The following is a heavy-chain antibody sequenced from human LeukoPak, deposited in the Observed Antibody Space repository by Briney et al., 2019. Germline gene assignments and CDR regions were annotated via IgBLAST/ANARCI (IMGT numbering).Heavy chain of an antibody. CDR3: ARGLKDIAAAGISYYYGMDV. V-gene: IGHV4-34*01. CDR1: GGSFSGYY. Sequence: PSETLSLTCAVYGGSFSGYYWSWIRQPPGKGLEWIGEINHSGSTNYNPSLKSRVTISVDTSKNQFSLKLSSVTAADTAVYYCARGLKDIAAAGISYYYGMDVWGQGTTVTVSS. CDR2: INHSGST. D-gene: IGHD6-13*01. J-gene: IGHJ6*02.